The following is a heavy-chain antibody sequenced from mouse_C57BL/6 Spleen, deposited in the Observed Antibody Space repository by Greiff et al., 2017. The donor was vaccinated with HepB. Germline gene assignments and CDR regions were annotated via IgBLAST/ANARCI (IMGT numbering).Heavy chain of an antibody. V-gene: IGHV1-5*01. CDR3: TRKKLTGAHFDY. Sequence: VQLQQSGTVLARPGASVKMSCKTSGYTFTSYWMHWVKQRPGRGLEWIGAIYPGNSDTSYNQKFKGKAKLTAVTSASTAYMELSSLTNEDSAVYYCTRKKLTGAHFDYWGQGTTLTVSS. CDR1: GYTFTSYW. CDR2: IYPGNSDT. J-gene: IGHJ2*01. D-gene: IGHD4-1*01.